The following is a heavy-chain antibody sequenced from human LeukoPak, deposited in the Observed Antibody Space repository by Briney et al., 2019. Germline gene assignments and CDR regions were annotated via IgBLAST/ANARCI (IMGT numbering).Heavy chain of an antibody. V-gene: IGHV3-30-3*01. CDR1: GFTFSSYA. J-gene: IGHJ4*02. D-gene: IGHD1-26*01. Sequence: GGSLGLSCAASGFTFSSYAMHWVRQAPGKGLEWVAVISYDGSNKYYADSVKGRFTISRDNSKNTLYLQMNSLRAEDTAVYYCARLVGATPDSIDYWGQGTLVTVSS. CDR3: ARLVGATPDSIDY. CDR2: ISYDGSNK.